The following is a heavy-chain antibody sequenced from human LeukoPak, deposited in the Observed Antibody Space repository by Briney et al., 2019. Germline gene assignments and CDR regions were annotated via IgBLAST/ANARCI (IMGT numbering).Heavy chain of an antibody. Sequence: SETLSLTCTVSGYSISSGFYWGWIRQPPGKGLEWIGSIFRSGSTYYNPSPKSRVTITVDTSKNQFSLKLSSVTAADTAVYYCARTRDGYNYNDYWGQGTLVTVSS. CDR2: IFRSGST. D-gene: IGHD5-24*01. V-gene: IGHV4-38-2*02. J-gene: IGHJ4*02. CDR3: ARTRDGYNYNDY. CDR1: GYSISSGFY.